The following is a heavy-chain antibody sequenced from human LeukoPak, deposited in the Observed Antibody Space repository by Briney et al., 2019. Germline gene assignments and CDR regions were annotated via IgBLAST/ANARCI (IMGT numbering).Heavy chain of an antibody. D-gene: IGHD3-22*01. V-gene: IGHV1-69*04. CDR3: ARDQDGDDSSGYYGEPYYFDY. J-gene: IGHJ4*02. CDR1: GGTFSSYA. CDR2: IIPIFGIA. Sequence: SVKVSCKASGGTFSSYAISWVRQAPGQGLEWMGRIIPIFGIANYAQKFQGRVTITADKSTSTAYMELSSLRSEDTAVYYCARDQDGDDSSGYYGEPYYFDYWGQGTLVIVSS.